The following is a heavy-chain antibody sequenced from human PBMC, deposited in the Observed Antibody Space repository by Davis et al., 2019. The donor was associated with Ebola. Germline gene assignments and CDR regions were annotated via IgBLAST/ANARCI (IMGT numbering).Heavy chain of an antibody. CDR2: ISSGSGTI. J-gene: IGHJ4*02. V-gene: IGHV3-48*02. Sequence: GESLKISCAASGFSFSDSWMHWVRQAPGKGLEWVSYISSGSGTIYYADSVKGRFTISRDNAKNALYLQMNSLRDEDTAVYYCARDAPRTGGDLDYWGQGTLVTVSS. CDR3: ARDAPRTGGDLDY. CDR1: GFSFSDSW. D-gene: IGHD2-21*01.